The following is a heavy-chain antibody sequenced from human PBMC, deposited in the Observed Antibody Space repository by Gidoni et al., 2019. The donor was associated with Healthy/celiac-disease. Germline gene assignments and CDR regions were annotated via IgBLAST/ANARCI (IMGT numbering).Heavy chain of an antibody. V-gene: IGHV3-7*01. D-gene: IGHD1-26*01. CDR1: GFPFNSFW. J-gene: IGHJ3*02. CDR2: IKQDGSEK. Sequence: EVQLVESGGGVVQPGGSLRLSCSASGFPFNSFWMSWVRQAPGKGLEWVANIKQDGSEKYYVDSVKGRFTISRDNAKNSLYLQMNSLRAEDTAVYYCARGTKRIVGADDAFDIWGQGTMVTVSS. CDR3: ARGTKRIVGADDAFDI.